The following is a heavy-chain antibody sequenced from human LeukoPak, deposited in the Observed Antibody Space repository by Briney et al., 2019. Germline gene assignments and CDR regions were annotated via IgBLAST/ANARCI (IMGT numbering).Heavy chain of an antibody. V-gene: IGHV3-48*01. Sequence: GGSLRLSCAASGFTFSSYSMNWVRQAPGKGLEWVSYISSSSSTIYYADSVKGRFTISRDNSKNTLYLQMNSLRAEDTAVYYCARAHSVDFWSGYYFDYWGQGTLVTVSS. D-gene: IGHD3-3*01. J-gene: IGHJ4*02. CDR2: ISSSSSTI. CDR1: GFTFSSYS. CDR3: ARAHSVDFWSGYYFDY.